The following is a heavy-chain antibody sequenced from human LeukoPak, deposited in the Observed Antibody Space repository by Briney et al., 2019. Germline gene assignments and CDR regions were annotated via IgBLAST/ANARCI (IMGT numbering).Heavy chain of an antibody. J-gene: IGHJ4*02. V-gene: IGHV4-59*08. CDR1: GGSISSYY. D-gene: IGHD6-13*01. CDR3: ARHPGEQQPFDY. CDR2: IYYSGST. Sequence: SETLSLTCTVSGGSISSYYWSWIRQPPGKGLEWIGYIYYSGSTNYNPSLKSRVTISVDTSKNQFSLKLSSVTAADTAVYYCARHPGEQQPFDYWGQGTLVTVSS.